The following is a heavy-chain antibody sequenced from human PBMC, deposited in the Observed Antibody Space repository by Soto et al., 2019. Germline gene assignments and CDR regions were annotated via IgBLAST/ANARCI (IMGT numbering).Heavy chain of an antibody. D-gene: IGHD3-22*01. CDR2: IWYDGSNK. J-gene: IGHJ4*02. V-gene: IGHV3-33*01. Sequence: QVQLVESGGGVVQPGRSLRLSCAASGFTFSSYGMHWVRQAPGKGLEWVAVIWYDGSNKYYADSVKGRFTISRDNSKNTLYLQMNSLRAEDTAVYYCARDRGTMIVVYYFDYWGQGTLVTVSS. CDR3: ARDRGTMIVVYYFDY. CDR1: GFTFSSYG.